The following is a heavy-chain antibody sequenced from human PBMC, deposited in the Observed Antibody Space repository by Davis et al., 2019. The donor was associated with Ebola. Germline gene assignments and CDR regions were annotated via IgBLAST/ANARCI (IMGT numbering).Heavy chain of an antibody. D-gene: IGHD6-13*01. CDR2: INHSGST. J-gene: IGHJ5*02. V-gene: IGHV4-4*02. Sequence: MPSETLSLTCAVSGGSISSSNWWSWVRQPPGKGLEWIGEINHSGSTNYNPSLKSRVTISIDTSKNQFSLKLSSVTAADTAVYYCARGLGSSWLNWFDPWGQGTLVTVSS. CDR3: ARGLGSSWLNWFDP. CDR1: GGSISSSNW.